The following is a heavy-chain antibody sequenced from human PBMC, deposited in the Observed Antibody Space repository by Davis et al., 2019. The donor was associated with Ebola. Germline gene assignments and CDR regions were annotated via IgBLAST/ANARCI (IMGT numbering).Heavy chain of an antibody. J-gene: IGHJ6*03. D-gene: IGHD3-22*01. V-gene: IGHV4-30-4*02. Sequence: PSETLSLTCTVSGGSISSGDYYWSWIRQPPGKGLEWIGYIYYSGSTYYNPSLKSRVTISVDTSKNQFSLKLSSVTAADTAVYYCARVVVINYYYYYYMDVWGKGTTVTVSS. CDR3: ARVVVINYYYYYYMDV. CDR1: GGSISSGDYY. CDR2: IYYSGST.